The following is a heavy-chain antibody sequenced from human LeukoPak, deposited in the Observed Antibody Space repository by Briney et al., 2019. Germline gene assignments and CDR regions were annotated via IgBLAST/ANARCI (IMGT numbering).Heavy chain of an antibody. CDR2: ISATGGDT. V-gene: IGHV3-23*01. D-gene: IGHD6-19*01. CDR1: GFTFSSYA. CDR3: TTWARGSGWFDPY. J-gene: IGHJ4*02. Sequence: GGSLRLSCAASGFTFSSYAMGWVRQAPGKRLEWVSTISATGGDTYDAGAVKGRFTISRDNSRNTLYLQMNSLRAEDTALYYCTTWARGSGWFDPYWGQGTLVTASS.